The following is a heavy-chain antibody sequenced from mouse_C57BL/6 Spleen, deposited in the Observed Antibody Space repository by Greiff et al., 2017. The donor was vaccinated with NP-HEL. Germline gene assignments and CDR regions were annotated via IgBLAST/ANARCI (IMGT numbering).Heavy chain of an antibody. D-gene: IGHD1-1*01. Sequence: QVQLQQPGAELVMPGASVKLSCKASGYTFTSYWMHWVKQRPGQGLEWIGEIDPSDSYTNYNQKFKGKSTLTVDKSSSTAYMQLSSLTSEDSAVYYWARRIYYYGLHWYFDVWGTGTTVTVSS. CDR1: GYTFTSYW. V-gene: IGHV1-69*01. CDR2: IDPSDSYT. CDR3: ARRIYYYGLHWYFDV. J-gene: IGHJ1*03.